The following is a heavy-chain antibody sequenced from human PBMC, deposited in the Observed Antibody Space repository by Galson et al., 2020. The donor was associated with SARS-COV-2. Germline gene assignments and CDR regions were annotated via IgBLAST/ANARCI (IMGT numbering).Heavy chain of an antibody. CDR2: ISMSGITI. V-gene: IGHV3-48*03. CDR3: ATGDVWFES. D-gene: IGHD7-27*01. CDR1: GLTFSNTE. Sequence: GGSLRLSCADSGLTFSNTEMNWVRQAPGQGLEWLSYISMSGITIYYADSVKGRFTISRDNAENSLYLQMNSLRAEDTGIYYCATGDVWFESWGQGTLVTVSS. J-gene: IGHJ5*01.